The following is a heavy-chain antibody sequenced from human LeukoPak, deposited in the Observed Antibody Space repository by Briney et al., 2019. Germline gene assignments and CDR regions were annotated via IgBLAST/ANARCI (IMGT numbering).Heavy chain of an antibody. CDR3: ARVRGGNNYHFDY. J-gene: IGHJ4*02. V-gene: IGHV1-2*02. CDR1: GYTFTDYY. CDR2: INPNSGGT. D-gene: IGHD1-26*01. Sequence: ASVKVSCKASGYTFTDYYMRWVRQAPGQGLEWMGWINPNSGGTNYAQKFQGRVTMTRDTSITTGYMELGRLRSDDTAVYYCARVRGGNNYHFDYWGQGTLVTVSS.